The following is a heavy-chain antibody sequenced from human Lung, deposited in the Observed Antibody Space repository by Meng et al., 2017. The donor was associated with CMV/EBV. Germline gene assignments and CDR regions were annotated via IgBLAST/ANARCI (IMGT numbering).Heavy chain of an antibody. CDR3: ARDRASDEWFDP. D-gene: IGHD3-10*01. J-gene: IGHJ5*02. CDR2: IYFSGDT. V-gene: IGHV4-30-4*01. Sequence: QVQLQESGPGLVTPSQTLSLTCTVSGDPISNGDYYWSWIRQPPGKGLEWIGYIYFSGDTYYNTSLKSRITMSVDTSKNQFSLKVRSVTAADTAVYYCARDRASDEWFDPWGQGTLVTVSS. CDR1: GDPISNGDYY.